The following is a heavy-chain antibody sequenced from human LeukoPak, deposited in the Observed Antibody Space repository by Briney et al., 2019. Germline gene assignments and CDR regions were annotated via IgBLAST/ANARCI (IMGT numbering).Heavy chain of an antibody. CDR3: AKRYEDYYYYMDV. Sequence: GGSLRLSCAASGFTFSSYGMHWVRQAPGKGLEWVAFIRYDGSNKYYADSVKGRFTISRDNSKNTLYLQMNSLRAEDTAVYYCAKRYEDYYYYMDVWGKGTTVTISS. D-gene: IGHD3-9*01. CDR1: GFTFSSYG. CDR2: IRYDGSNK. J-gene: IGHJ6*03. V-gene: IGHV3-30*02.